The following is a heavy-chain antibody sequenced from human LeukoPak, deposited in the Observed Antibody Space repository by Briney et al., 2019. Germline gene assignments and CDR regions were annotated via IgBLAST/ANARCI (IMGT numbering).Heavy chain of an antibody. D-gene: IGHD3-10*01. J-gene: IGHJ6*02. CDR2: ISAYNGNT. V-gene: IGHV1-18*01. Sequence: ASVKVSCKASGYTFTSYGISWVRQAPGQGLEWMGWISAYNGNTNYAQKLQGRVTMTTDTSTSTAYMELRSLRSDDTAVYYCARGSSYGSNRPHYYYGMDVWGQGTTVTVSS. CDR3: ARGSSYGSNRPHYYYGMDV. CDR1: GYTFTSYG.